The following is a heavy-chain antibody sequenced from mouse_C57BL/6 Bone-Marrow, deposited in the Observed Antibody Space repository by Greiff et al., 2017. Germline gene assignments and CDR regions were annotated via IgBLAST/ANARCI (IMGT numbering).Heavy chain of an antibody. CDR2: INPSSGYT. CDR3: ARHYGSSDWYFDV. D-gene: IGHD1-1*01. Sequence: VQLQQSGAELARPGASVKMSCKASGYTFTSYTMHWVKQRPGQGLEWIGYINPSSGYTKSNQKFKDKATLTADKSSSTAYMQLSSLTSEDSAVYYCARHYGSSDWYFDVWGTGTTVTVSS. V-gene: IGHV1-4*01. J-gene: IGHJ1*03. CDR1: GYTFTSYT.